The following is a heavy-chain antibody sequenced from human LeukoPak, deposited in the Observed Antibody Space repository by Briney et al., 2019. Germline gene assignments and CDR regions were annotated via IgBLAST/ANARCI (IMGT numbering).Heavy chain of an antibody. V-gene: IGHV3-23*01. J-gene: IGHJ6*03. Sequence: QTRGSLRLSCAASGFTFSSYAMNWVRQAPGKGLEWVSHISGSGISTYYADSVKGRFTISRDNAKNSLYLQMNSLRAEDTALYYCASNLRDPYSYYYYMDVWGKGTTVTISS. CDR2: ISGSGIST. CDR3: ASNLRDPYSYYYYMDV. CDR1: GFTFSSYA.